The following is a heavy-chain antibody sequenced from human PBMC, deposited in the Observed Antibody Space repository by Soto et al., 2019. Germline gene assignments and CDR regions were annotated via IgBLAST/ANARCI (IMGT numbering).Heavy chain of an antibody. CDR2: IYPGDSDT. Sequence: PGESLKISCKVSGYRFSSYWIAGVRQMPGKGLEWMGIIYPGDSDTRYSPSFQGQVTMSVDKSNSTAYLHWSGLKASDTAMYFCARQGSNGAYYYYGMDVWGQGTTVTVSS. CDR1: GYRFSSYW. V-gene: IGHV5-51*01. J-gene: IGHJ6*02. D-gene: IGHD2-8*01. CDR3: ARQGSNGAYYYYGMDV.